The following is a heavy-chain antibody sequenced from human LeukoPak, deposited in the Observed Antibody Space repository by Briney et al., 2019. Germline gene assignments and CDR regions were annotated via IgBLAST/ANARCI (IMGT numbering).Heavy chain of an antibody. J-gene: IGHJ3*02. D-gene: IGHD3-22*01. CDR3: ARDPVYYDSSGYNDAFDI. CDR1: GYTFTGYY. V-gene: IGHV1-2*06. CDR2: INPNSGGT. Sequence: ASVKVSCKASGYTFTGYYMHWVRQAPGQGLEWMGRINPNSGGTNYAQKFQGRVTMTRDTSTSTAHMELSRLRSDDTAVYYCARDPVYYDSSGYNDAFDIWGQGTMVTVSS.